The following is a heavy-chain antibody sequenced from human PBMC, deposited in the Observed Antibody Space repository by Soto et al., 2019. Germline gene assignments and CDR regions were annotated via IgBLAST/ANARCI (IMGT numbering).Heavy chain of an antibody. CDR1: GFTFSSYW. CDR3: ARVHSSWSGFGFYYYYGMDV. CDR2: INSDGSST. J-gene: IGHJ6*02. Sequence: PGGSLRLSCAASGFTFSSYWMHWVRQAPGKGLVWVSRINSDGSSTSYADSVKGRFTISRDNAKNTLYLQMNSLRAEDTAVYYCARVHSSWSGFGFYYYYGMDVWGQGTKVTVSS. D-gene: IGHD6-6*01. V-gene: IGHV3-74*01.